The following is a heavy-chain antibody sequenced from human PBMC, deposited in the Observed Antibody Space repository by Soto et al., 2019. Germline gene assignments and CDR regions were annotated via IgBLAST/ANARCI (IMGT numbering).Heavy chain of an antibody. V-gene: IGHV3-33*08. J-gene: IGHJ3*02. D-gene: IGHD4-17*01. CDR3: ARDLSGDYGALAT. CDR2: IWYDGSNK. CDR1: GFTFSSYW. Sequence: GGSLRLSCAASGFTFSSYWMSWARQAPGKGLEWVAVIWYDGSNKVYADSVKGRFTISRDNSKNTLYLQMNSLRAEDTAVYYCARDLSGDYGALATWGQGTMVTVSS.